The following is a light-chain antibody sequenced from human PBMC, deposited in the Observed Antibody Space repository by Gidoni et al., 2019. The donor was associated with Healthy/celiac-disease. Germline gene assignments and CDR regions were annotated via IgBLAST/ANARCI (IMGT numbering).Light chain of an antibody. CDR1: QVIRND. CDR3: LQHNSYPWT. CDR2: AAS. J-gene: IGKJ1*01. V-gene: IGKV1-17*01. Sequence: DVQMTQSPSSLSASVGDRVTITCRASQVIRNDLGWQQQKPGNAPKRLIYAASSVQSVVPSRFSGSGSGTEFTLTISSLQPEDFATYCCLQHNSYPWTFGQGTKVEIK.